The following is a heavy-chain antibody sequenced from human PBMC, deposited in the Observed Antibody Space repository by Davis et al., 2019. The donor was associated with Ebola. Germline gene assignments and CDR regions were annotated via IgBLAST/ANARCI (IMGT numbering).Heavy chain of an antibody. CDR3: ARRLSGNWFDP. J-gene: IGHJ5*02. CDR1: GYSFTSYW. CDR2: IYPGDSDT. V-gene: IGHV5-51*01. D-gene: IGHD1-26*01. Sequence: GESLKISCKGSGYSFTSYWIAWVRQMPGKGLEWMGIIYPGDSDTRYSPSFQGQVIISADKSINTAYLKWSSLKASDTATYYCARRLSGNWFDPWGQGTLVIVSS.